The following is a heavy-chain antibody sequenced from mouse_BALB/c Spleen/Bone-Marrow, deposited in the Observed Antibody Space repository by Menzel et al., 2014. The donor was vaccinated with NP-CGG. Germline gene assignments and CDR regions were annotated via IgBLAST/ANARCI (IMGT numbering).Heavy chain of an antibody. J-gene: IGHJ3*01. D-gene: IGHD1-2*01. CDR1: GYTFTSYW. V-gene: IGHV1-69*02. CDR3: ARRGYGYGFAY. CDR2: IDPSDSET. Sequence: VQRVESGAELVKPGAPVKLSCKASGYTFTSYWMNWVKQRPGRGLEWIGRIDPSDSETHYNQKFKDKATLTVDKSSSTAYIHLSSLTSEDSAVYYCARRGYGYGFAYWGQGTLVTVSA.